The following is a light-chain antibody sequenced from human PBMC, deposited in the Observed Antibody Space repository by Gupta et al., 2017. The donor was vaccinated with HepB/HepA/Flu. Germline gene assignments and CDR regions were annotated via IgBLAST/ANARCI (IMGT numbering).Light chain of an antibody. CDR3: QHYNSYSPT. V-gene: IGKV1-5*03. CDR2: KAS. CDR1: QSLSSL. Sequence: DIQLTPSPSTLSASVGDRVTITCRASQSLSSLLAWYQQKPGKAPKVLIYKASNLESGVPARFSGSGSGTEFTLTISSLQADDVATYYCQHYNSYSPTFGQGTKVE. J-gene: IGKJ1*01.